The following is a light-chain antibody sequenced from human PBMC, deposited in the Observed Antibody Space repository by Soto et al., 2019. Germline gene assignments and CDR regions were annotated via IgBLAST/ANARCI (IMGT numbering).Light chain of an antibody. CDR3: QQYHNWPPQYT. J-gene: IGKJ2*01. Sequence: EIVMTQSPASLSVSPGDGATLSCRASQTVASNVAWYQQKPGQGPRLLIHGASTRAAGVPARFSGSGSGTDFTRTISSLQSEDFAVYYCQQYHNWPPQYTFGQGKTLQIK. CDR2: GAS. CDR1: QTVASN. V-gene: IGKV3-15*01.